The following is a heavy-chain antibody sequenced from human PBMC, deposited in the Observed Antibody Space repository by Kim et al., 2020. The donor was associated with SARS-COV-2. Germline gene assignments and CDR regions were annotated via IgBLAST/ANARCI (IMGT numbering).Heavy chain of an antibody. V-gene: IGHV4-39*01. CDR3: ARLGWKQWLDLGGY. CDR2: IYYSGST. D-gene: IGHD6-19*01. Sequence: SETLSLTCTVSGGSISSSSYYWGWIRQPPGKGLEWIGSIYYSGSTYYNPSLKSRVTISVDTSKNQFSLKLSSVTAADTAVYYCARLGWKQWLDLGGYWGQGTLVTVSS. J-gene: IGHJ4*02. CDR1: GGSISSSSYY.